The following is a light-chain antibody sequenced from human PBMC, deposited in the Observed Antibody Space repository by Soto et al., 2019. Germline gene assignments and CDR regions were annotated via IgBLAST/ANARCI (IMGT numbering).Light chain of an antibody. CDR2: DVS. CDR1: QSVSSNY. V-gene: IGKV3-20*01. Sequence: EIVLTQSPGTLSLSPGERASLSCRASQSVSSNYLAWYQQKSGQAPSLLIYDVSRRATGIPERFSGSGSGTDFTLTISSLQSDDFAVYYCQQYNNWPPEITFGQGTRLEIK. CDR3: QQYNNWPPEIT. J-gene: IGKJ5*01.